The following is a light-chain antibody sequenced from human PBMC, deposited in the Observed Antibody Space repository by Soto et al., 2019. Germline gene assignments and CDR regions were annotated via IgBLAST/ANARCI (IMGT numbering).Light chain of an antibody. J-gene: IGLJ2*01. CDR1: SSDVGGYNY. Sequence: QSVLTQPASVSGSPGQSITISCTGTSSDVGGYNYVSWYQHHPGKAPKLIVYDVTNRPSGVSNRFSGSKSGTTASLTISGLQAEDEADYYCSSYTSSSIVVFGGGTKVTVL. CDR2: DVT. CDR3: SSYTSSSIVV. V-gene: IGLV2-14*03.